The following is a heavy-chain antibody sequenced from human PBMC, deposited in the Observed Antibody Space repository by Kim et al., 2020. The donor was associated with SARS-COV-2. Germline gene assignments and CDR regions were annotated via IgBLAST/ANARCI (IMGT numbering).Heavy chain of an antibody. CDR2: IYYSGST. CDR1: GGSISSSSYY. CDR3: ARLVLGYDFWN. V-gene: IGHV4-39*01. D-gene: IGHD3-3*01. J-gene: IGHJ4*02. Sequence: SETLSLTCTVSGGSISSSSYYWGWIRQPPGKGLEWIGSIYYSGSTYYNPSLKSRVTISVDTSKNQFSLKLSSVTAADTAVYYCARLVLGYDFWNWGQGTLVTVSS.